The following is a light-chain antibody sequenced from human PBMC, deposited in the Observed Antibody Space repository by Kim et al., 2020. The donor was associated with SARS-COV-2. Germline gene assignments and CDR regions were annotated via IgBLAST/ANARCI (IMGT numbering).Light chain of an antibody. Sequence: GQSLTISCSGTGSDVGGYNVVSWYQQRPGKPPTLMIYDVSTRPSGVSNRFAGSKSGNTASLTISGLQAEDEADYYCNSNTSSSTPVFGGGTQLTVL. V-gene: IGLV2-14*03. CDR2: DVS. CDR3: NSNTSSSTPV. J-gene: IGLJ2*01. CDR1: GSDVGGYNV.